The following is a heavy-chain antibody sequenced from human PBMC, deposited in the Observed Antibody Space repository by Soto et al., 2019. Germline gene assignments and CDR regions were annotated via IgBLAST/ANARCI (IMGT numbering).Heavy chain of an antibody. Sequence: PSETLSLTCAVYGGSFSGYYWSWIRQPPGKGLEWVGEINHSGSTNYNPSLKSRVTISVDTSKNQSSLKLSSVTAADTAVYYCARLTWGSFDYWGQGTLVTVSS. D-gene: IGHD3-16*01. CDR1: GGSFSGYY. J-gene: IGHJ4*02. CDR2: INHSGST. V-gene: IGHV4-34*01. CDR3: ARLTWGSFDY.